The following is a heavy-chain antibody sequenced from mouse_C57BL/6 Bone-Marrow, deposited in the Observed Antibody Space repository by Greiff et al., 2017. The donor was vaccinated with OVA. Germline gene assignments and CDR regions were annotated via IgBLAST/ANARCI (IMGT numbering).Heavy chain of an antibody. J-gene: IGHJ2*01. CDR2: INPYNGGT. V-gene: IGHV1-19*01. Sequence: VQLQQSGPVLVKPGASVKMSCKASGYTFTDYYMNWVKQSHGKSLEWIGVINPYNGGTSYNQKFKGKATLTVDKSSSTAYMELNSLTSEDSAVYYCATSSASPTADYWGQGTTLTVSS. CDR3: ATSSASPTADY. CDR1: GYTFTDYY. D-gene: IGHD1-2*01.